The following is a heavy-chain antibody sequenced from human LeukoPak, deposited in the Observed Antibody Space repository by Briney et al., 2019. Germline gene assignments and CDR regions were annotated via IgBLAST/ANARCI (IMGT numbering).Heavy chain of an antibody. CDR2: ISYSGST. V-gene: IGHV4-61*01. Sequence: PSETLSLTCTVPGGSVNRGTYYCRWIRQPPGKGLEWIGYISYSGSTNYNPSLKSRVTISADTSKNQFSLKVYSVTAADTAVYYCARSGKRVIAVAGSCRYWGQGTLVTVSS. CDR1: GGSVNRGTYY. CDR3: ARSGKRVIAVAGSCRY. D-gene: IGHD6-19*01. J-gene: IGHJ4*02.